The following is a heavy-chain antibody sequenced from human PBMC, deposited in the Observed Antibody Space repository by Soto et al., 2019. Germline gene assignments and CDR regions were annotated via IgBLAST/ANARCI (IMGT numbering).Heavy chain of an antibody. V-gene: IGHV3-33*01. CDR3: ASPVWFGEWDTFDI. D-gene: IGHD3-10*01. CDR1: GFTFSSYG. J-gene: IGHJ3*02. CDR2: IWYDGSNK. Sequence: SLRLSCAASGFTFSSYGMHWVRQAPGKGLEWVAVIWYDGSNKYYADSVKGRFTISRDNSKNTLYLQMNSLRAEDTAVYYCASPVWFGEWDTFDIWGQGTMVTVSS.